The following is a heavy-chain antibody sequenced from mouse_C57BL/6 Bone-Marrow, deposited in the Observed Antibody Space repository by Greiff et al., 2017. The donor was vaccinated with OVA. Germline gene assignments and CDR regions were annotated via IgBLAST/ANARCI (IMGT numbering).Heavy chain of an antibody. V-gene: IGHV1-69*01. D-gene: IGHD1-1*02. J-gene: IGHJ3*01. CDR3: ARELSLFAY. CDR2: IDPSDSYT. Sequence: QVQLQQPGAELVMPGASVKLSCKASGYTFTSYWMHWVKQRPGQGLEWIGEIDPSDSYTNYNQKFKGKSTLTVDKSSSTAYMQRSSLTSEDSAVYYCARELSLFAYWGQGTLVTVSA. CDR1: GYTFTSYW.